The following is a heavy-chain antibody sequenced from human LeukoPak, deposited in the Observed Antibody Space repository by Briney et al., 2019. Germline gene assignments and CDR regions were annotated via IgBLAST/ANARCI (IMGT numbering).Heavy chain of an antibody. CDR1: GFTFSSYA. V-gene: IGHV3-23*01. Sequence: GGSLRLSCAASGFTFSSYAMSWVRQAPGKGLEWVSAISGSGGSTYYADSVKGRVTISRDNSKNTLYLQMNSLRVEDTAVYSCAKGSSSSIAARLNYWGQGTLVTVSS. J-gene: IGHJ4*02. CDR3: AKGSSSSIAARLNY. D-gene: IGHD6-6*01. CDR2: ISGSGGST.